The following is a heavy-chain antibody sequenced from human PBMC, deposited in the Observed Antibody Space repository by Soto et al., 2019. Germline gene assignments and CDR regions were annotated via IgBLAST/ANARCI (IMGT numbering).Heavy chain of an antibody. CDR3: ARAYYDFWSGYWRWFDP. CDR1: GGSFGGYY. J-gene: IGHJ5*02. D-gene: IGHD3-3*01. CDR2: INHSGST. Sequence: SETLSLTCAVYGGSFGGYYWSWIRQPPGKGLEWIGEINHSGSTNYNPSLKSRVTISVDTSKNQFSLKLSSVTAADTAVYYCARAYYDFWSGYWRWFDPWGQGTLVTVSS. V-gene: IGHV4-34*01.